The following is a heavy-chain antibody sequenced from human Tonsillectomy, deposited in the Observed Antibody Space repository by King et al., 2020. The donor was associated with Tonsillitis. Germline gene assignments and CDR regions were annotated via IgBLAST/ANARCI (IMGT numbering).Heavy chain of an antibody. CDR2: TYYRSKWFN. Sequence: VQLQQSGPGLVKPSQTLSLTCGISGDSVSSNSVTWNWIRQSPSRGLEWLGRTYYRSKWFNDYAVSVKSRMTINPDTSKNQFSLQLTSVTPEDTAVYYCVRLVGNSWLDYWGQGTLVTVSS. D-gene: IGHD6-13*01. J-gene: IGHJ4*02. V-gene: IGHV6-1*01. CDR1: GDSVSSNSVT. CDR3: VRLVGNSWLDY.